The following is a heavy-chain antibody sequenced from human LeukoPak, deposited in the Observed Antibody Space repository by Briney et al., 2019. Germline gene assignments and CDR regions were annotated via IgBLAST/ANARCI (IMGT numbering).Heavy chain of an antibody. Sequence: RASVKVSCKASGGTFSSYAISWVRQAPGQGLEWMGGIIPIFGTANYAQKFQGRVTITADESTSTAYMELSSLRSEDTAVYYCARDLAGDFDYWGQGTLVTVSS. J-gene: IGHJ4*02. CDR2: IIPIFGTA. CDR3: ARDLAGDFDY. V-gene: IGHV1-69*01. CDR1: GGTFSSYA. D-gene: IGHD6-19*01.